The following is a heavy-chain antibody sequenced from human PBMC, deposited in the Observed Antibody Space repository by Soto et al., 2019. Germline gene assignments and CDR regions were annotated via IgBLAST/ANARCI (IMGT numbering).Heavy chain of an antibody. CDR2: INAGNGNT. V-gene: IGHV1-3*01. D-gene: IGHD1-26*01. J-gene: IGHJ6*03. Sequence: ASVKVSCKAFGYTFTSYAMHWVRQAPGQRLEWMGWINAGNGNTKYSQKFQGRVTITRDTSASTAYMELSSLRSEDTAVYYCARVLLSTTPLYYYYYMDVWGKGTTVTVPS. CDR3: ARVLLSTTPLYYYYYMDV. CDR1: GYTFTSYA.